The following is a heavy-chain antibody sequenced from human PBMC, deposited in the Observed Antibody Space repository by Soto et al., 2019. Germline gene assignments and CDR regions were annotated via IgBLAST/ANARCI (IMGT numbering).Heavy chain of an antibody. J-gene: IGHJ3*02. CDR2: ISYDGSNK. D-gene: IGHD3-10*01. Sequence: GGSLRLSCAASGFTFSSYGMHGVRQAPGKGLEWVAVISYDGSNKYYADSVKGRFTISRDNSKNTLYLQMNSLRAEDTAVYYCAKELLWFGELYDAFDIWGQGTMVTVSS. CDR3: AKELLWFGELYDAFDI. CDR1: GFTFSSYG. V-gene: IGHV3-30*18.